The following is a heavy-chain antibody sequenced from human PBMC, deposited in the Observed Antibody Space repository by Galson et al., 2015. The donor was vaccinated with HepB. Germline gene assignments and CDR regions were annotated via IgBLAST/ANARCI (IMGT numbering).Heavy chain of an antibody. CDR2: ISSSSSYT. D-gene: IGHD4-23*01. CDR3: ARSYYGGNSWFDY. J-gene: IGHJ4*02. CDR1: GFTFSDYY. Sequence: SLRLSCAASGFTFSDYYMSWIRQAPGKGLEWVSYISSSSSYTNYADSVKGRFTISRDNAKNSLYLQMNSLRAEDTAVYYCARSYYGGNSWFDYWGQGTLVTVSS. V-gene: IGHV3-11*06.